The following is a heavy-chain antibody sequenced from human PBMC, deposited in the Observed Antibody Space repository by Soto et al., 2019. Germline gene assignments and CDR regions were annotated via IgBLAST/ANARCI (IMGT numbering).Heavy chain of an antibody. J-gene: IGHJ6*03. V-gene: IGHV1-69*08. D-gene: IGHD5-12*01. CDR2: IIPILGIA. CDR1: GGTFSSYT. Sequence: QVQLVQSGAEVKKPGSSVKVSCKASGGTFSSYTISWVRQAPGQGLEWMGRIIPILGIANYAQKFQGRVTITADKSTSTAHMELSSLRSEDTAVYYCARETGVATKELYYYYYMDVWGKGTTVTVSS. CDR3: ARETGVATKELYYYYYMDV.